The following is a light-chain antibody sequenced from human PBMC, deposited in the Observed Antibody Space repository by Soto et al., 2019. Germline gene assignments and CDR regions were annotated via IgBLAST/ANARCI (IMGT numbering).Light chain of an antibody. V-gene: IGKV3-15*01. Sequence: VVMTQSPASLAVSPGERVTLGCRASQTVDGDVAWYQQKPGQAPRLLISGASTRAAGIPDRFSGSGSGTEFTLTITSLQSDDFAVYFCLYYYGWPRTFGRGTRVENK. CDR1: QTVDGD. CDR3: LYYYGWPRT. CDR2: GAS. J-gene: IGKJ1*01.